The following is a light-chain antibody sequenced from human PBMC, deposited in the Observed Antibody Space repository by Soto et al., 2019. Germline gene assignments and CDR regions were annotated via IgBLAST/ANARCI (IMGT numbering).Light chain of an antibody. J-gene: IGKJ2*01. Sequence: EIVMTQSPATLSVSPGERATLSCRASQSVSSNLSWYQQKPGQAPRLLIYGASTWATGIPARFSGSGSGTEFTLTISSLQSEDLAVYYRQQYNNWPRGTFGQGTKLAIK. CDR1: QSVSSN. V-gene: IGKV3-15*01. CDR2: GAS. CDR3: QQYNNWPRGT.